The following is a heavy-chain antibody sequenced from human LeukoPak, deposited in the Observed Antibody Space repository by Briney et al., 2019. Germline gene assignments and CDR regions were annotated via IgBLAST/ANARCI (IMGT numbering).Heavy chain of an antibody. J-gene: IGHJ4*02. D-gene: IGHD3-10*01. Sequence: ASVKVSCKASGYSFTGYYMHWVRQAPGQGLEYMGWINPDSGATNYARKFQGRVTMTRDTSISTSYMEFITVYMELSSLRSDDTAVYFCAREQYGSGGKDYWGQRTLVTISS. V-gene: IGHV1-2*02. CDR1: GYSFTGYY. CDR2: INPDSGAT. CDR3: AREQYGSGGKDY.